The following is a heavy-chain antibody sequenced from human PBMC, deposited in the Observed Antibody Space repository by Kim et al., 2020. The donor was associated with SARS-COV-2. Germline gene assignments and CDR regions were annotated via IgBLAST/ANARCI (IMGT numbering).Heavy chain of an antibody. D-gene: IGHD2-21*02. CDR1: GDSVRSSSYY. Sequence: SETLSLTCSVSGDSVRSSSYYWGWIRQPPGKGLEYVGSVFHSGSSYYSQSLRRRAAISIDTSHNQFSLKLTSVTDADTAVYFCARQRGCGGDCYSDSWGQGILVTVSS. J-gene: IGHJ4*02. CDR2: VFHSGSS. V-gene: IGHV4-39*01. CDR3: ARQRGCGGDCYSDS.